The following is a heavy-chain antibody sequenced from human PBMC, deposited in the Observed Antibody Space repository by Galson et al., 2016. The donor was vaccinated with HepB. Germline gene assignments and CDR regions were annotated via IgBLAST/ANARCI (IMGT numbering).Heavy chain of an antibody. CDR2: IXXXGTX. CDR1: GGPIXXXNW. Sequence: SETLSLTCDVSGGPIXXXNWXXXVRXXPGXXXEWXXXIXXXGTXXYNPXXKSRVTILVDKSKKQFSLNLTSVTAADXXVYYCARRISSMVTPWYPFDIWGQGTMVXVSS. D-gene: IGHD2-21*02. J-gene: IGHJ3*02. V-gene: IGHV4-4*02. CDR3: ARRISSMVTPWYPFDI.